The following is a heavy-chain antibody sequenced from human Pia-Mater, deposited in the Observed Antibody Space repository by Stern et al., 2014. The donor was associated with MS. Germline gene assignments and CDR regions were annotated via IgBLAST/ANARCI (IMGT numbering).Heavy chain of an antibody. CDR3: AKDRQYLTFFFDF. CDR1: GFSFSSFG. CDR2: ISYDGSK. J-gene: IGHJ4*02. V-gene: IGHV3-30*18. Sequence: QVQLVESGGGVVQPGRPLRLSCAASGFSFSSFGMHWVRQAPGQGPGWVALISYDGSKDYADSVKGRFTISRDNSKNTLYMQMNSLRAEDTAVYYCAKDRQYLTFFFDFWGQGSLVTVSS. D-gene: IGHD2/OR15-2a*01.